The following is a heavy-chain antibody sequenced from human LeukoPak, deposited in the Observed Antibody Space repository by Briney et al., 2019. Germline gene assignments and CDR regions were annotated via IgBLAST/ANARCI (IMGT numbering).Heavy chain of an antibody. J-gene: IGHJ4*02. D-gene: IGHD6-19*01. CDR2: IYYSGST. V-gene: IGHV4-39*01. Sequence: SETLSLTCTVSGGSISSSSYYWCWIRQPPGKGLEWIGSIYYSGSTYYNPSLKSRVTISVDTSKNQFSLKLSSVTAADTAVYYCARLGSGWYFDYWGQGTLVTVSS. CDR3: ARLGSGWYFDY. CDR1: GGSISSSSYY.